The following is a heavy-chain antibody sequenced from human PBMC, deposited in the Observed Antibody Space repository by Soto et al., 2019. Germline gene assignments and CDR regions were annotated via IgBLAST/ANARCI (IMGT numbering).Heavy chain of an antibody. V-gene: IGHV4-30-2*01. CDR1: GGSISSGGYS. CDR2: IYHSGST. J-gene: IGHJ4*02. Sequence: PSETLSLTCAVSGGSISSGGYSWSWIRQPPGKGLEWIGYIYHSGSTYYNPSLKSRVTISVDRSKNQVSLKLSSVTAADTAVYYCASLYGDPGGYYFDEWGQGILVTVSS. D-gene: IGHD4-17*01. CDR3: ASLYGDPGGYYFDE.